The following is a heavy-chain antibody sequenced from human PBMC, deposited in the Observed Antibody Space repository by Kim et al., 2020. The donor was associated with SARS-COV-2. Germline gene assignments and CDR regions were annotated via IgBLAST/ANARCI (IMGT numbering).Heavy chain of an antibody. D-gene: IGHD5-12*01. CDR2: VSGYGGRT. CDR1: GFTFSDYC. V-gene: IGHV3-23*01. Sequence: GGSLRLSCVVSGFTFSDYCMNWVRQAPGKGLEWVSAVSGYGGRTYYIDSVKGRFTVSRDNSRNTLYLQMNSLRADDTAVYYCAKDNTVYRDKNGYFGSLGKWGQGTLVTVSS. CDR3: AKDNTVYRDKNGYFGSLGK. J-gene: IGHJ1*01.